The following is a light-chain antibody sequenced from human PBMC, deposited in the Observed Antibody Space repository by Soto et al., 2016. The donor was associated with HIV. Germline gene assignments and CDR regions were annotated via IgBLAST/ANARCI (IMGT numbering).Light chain of an antibody. Sequence: SSELTQDPAVSVALGQTVTITCQGDSLRRFDASWFQQKPGQAPLLVIYGRDSRPSEIPDRFSGSSSGNTASLTITGAQAEDDGDYYCNSRDNSGLHLGVFGPGTKVTVL. CDR2: GRD. J-gene: IGLJ1*01. CDR3: NSRDNSGLHLGV. CDR1: SLRRFD. V-gene: IGLV3-19*01.